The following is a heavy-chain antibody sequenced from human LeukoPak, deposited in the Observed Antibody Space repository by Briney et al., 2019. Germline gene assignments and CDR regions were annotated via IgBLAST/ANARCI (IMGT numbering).Heavy chain of an antibody. Sequence: GGSLRLSCAVSGLTLSDYAMTWVRQAPGKGLEWVSTVSGSGGQTHYADSVKDRFVISRDNFRNTVYLQMNILRVEDTAIYYCAKAGSGVPIVVVPAAFDSWGQGTLVTVSS. CDR2: VSGSGGQT. CDR3: AKAGSGVPIVVVPAAFDS. CDR1: GLTLSDYA. J-gene: IGHJ4*02. V-gene: IGHV3-23*01. D-gene: IGHD2-21*01.